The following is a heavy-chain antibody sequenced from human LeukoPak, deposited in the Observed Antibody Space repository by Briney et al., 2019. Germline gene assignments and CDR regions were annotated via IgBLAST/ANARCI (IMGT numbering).Heavy chain of an antibody. CDR2: IYSGGST. D-gene: IGHD3-10*01. CDR3: AKQMVRGVIPSTK. V-gene: IGHV3-53*01. Sequence: GGSLRLSCAASGFTVSSNYMSWDRQAPGKGLEWVSVIYSGGSTYYADSVKGRFTISRDNSKNTLYLQMNSLRAEDTAVYYCAKQMVRGVIPSTKWGQGTLVTVSS. CDR1: GFTVSSNY. J-gene: IGHJ4*02.